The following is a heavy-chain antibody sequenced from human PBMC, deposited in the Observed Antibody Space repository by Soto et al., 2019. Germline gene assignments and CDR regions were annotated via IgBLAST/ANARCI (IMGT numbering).Heavy chain of an antibody. V-gene: IGHV3-23*01. Sequence: GGSLRLSCAASGFTFSSYAMSWVRQAPGKGLEWVSAISGSGGSTYYADSVKGRFTISRDNSKNTLYLQMNSLRAEDTAVYYCAKVQIYYYGSGSTLYYFDYWGQGTLVTVSS. CDR3: AKVQIYYYGSGSTLYYFDY. CDR2: ISGSGGST. D-gene: IGHD3-10*01. CDR1: GFTFSSYA. J-gene: IGHJ4*02.